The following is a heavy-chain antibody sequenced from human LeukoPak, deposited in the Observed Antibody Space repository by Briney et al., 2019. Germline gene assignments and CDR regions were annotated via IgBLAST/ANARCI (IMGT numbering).Heavy chain of an antibody. CDR1: GYTFTCYY. V-gene: IGHV1-2*02. CDR3: ARGYYGSGSDY. CDR2: INPNSGGT. D-gene: IGHD3-10*01. Sequence: GASVKVSCKSSGYTFTCYYMHWVRQAPGQGLGWMGWINPNSGGTNYAQKFQGRVTMTRDTSISTAYMELSRLRSDDTAVYYCARGYYGSGSDYWGQGTLVTVSS. J-gene: IGHJ4*02.